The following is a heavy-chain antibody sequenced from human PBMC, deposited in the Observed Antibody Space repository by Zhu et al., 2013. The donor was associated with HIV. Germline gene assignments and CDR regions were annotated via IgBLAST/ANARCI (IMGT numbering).Heavy chain of an antibody. V-gene: IGHV1-69*01. Sequence: QVQLVQSGAEVKKPGSSVKVSCKASGGTFSSYAISWVRQAPGQGLEWMGGIIPIFGTANYAQKFQGGVTITADESTSTAYMELSSLRSEDTAVYYCARLMARYSSSWRPSIAVAGNPYPRRYYYYGMDVWGQGTTVTVSS. CDR1: GGTFSSYA. CDR3: ARLMARYSSSWRPSIAVAGNPYPRRYYYYGMDV. D-gene: IGHD6-13*01. J-gene: IGHJ6*02. CDR2: IIPIFGTA.